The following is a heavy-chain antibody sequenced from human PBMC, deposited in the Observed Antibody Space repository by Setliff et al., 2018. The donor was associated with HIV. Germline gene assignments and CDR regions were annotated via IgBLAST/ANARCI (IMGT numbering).Heavy chain of an antibody. D-gene: IGHD6-19*01. CDR2: IHPGDSNT. Sequence: GASLKISWKGSGDSFTTYWIGWVRQMPGKGLEWMGMIHPGDSNTRYSPYFQGQVTISADKSISTAYLQWSSLKDADTALYYCAREEDLAGTPIDYWGQGTLVTVSS. CDR1: GDSFTTYW. V-gene: IGHV5-51*01. J-gene: IGHJ4*02. CDR3: AREEDLAGTPIDY.